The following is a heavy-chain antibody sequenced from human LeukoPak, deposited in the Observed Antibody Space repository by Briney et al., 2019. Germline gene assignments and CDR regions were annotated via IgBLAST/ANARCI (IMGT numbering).Heavy chain of an antibody. Sequence: GESLNTSWKGSGYSFTSYWIVWVRPMPGKGLAWMGIIYPGDSDTRYSPSFQGQVTLSADKSIITAYLQWSSLKASDTAMYYCARLVSGGGNWFDPWGQETLVTVSS. CDR2: IYPGDSDT. V-gene: IGHV5-51*01. CDR3: ARLVSGGGNWFDP. CDR1: GYSFTSYW. D-gene: IGHD3-16*01. J-gene: IGHJ5*02.